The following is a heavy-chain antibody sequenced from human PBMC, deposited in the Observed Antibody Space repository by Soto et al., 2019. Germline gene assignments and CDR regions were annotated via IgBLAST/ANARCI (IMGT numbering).Heavy chain of an antibody. Sequence: QVQLVESGGGLVKPGGSLRLSCAASGSTYSVYYMAWIRQAPGSGLEWVSDISNYGDTIYYADSVKGRFSISRDNAKNSLYLQMDTLRAEDTAVYYCERDRAGPRNYPNNTFDMWGQGTMVNVAA. CDR3: ERDRAGPRNYPNNTFDM. D-gene: IGHD6-19*01. J-gene: IGHJ3*02. CDR1: GSTYSVYY. CDR2: ISNYGDTI. V-gene: IGHV3-11*01.